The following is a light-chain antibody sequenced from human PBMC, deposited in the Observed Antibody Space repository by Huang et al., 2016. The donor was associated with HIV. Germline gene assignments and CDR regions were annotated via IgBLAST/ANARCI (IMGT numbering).Light chain of an antibody. Sequence: DAVMTQSPLSLPVPPGEPASISCKSSQCLRHRNGLNYLDWYLQKPGQSPQLLIHLGSSRASGVPDRFSGGGSGTDFSLNISRVEAEDAGIYYCMEALQAPYTCGQGTKLEI. CDR3: MEALQAPYT. CDR1: QCLRHRNGLNY. CDR2: LGS. J-gene: IGKJ2*01. V-gene: IGKV2-28*01.